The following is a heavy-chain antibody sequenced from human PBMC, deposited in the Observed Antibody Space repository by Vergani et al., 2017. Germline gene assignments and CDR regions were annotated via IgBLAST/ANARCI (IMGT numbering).Heavy chain of an antibody. CDR3: AKQEFGSGNYLFDY. V-gene: IGHV3-23*01. Sequence: EVQLLESGGGLVQPGGSLRLTCAASEFTFSNSAMNWVRQAPGEGLEWVSGISGSGVSAYYTDSVKGRFTISRDNSKNMLFLQMNNLRTEDTAIYYCAKQEFGSGNYLFDYWGQGTLVTVSS. CDR1: EFTFSNSA. D-gene: IGHD3-10*01. CDR2: ISGSGVSA. J-gene: IGHJ4*02.